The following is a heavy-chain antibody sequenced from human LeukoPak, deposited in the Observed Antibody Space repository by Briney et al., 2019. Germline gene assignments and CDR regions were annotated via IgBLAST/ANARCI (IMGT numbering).Heavy chain of an antibody. J-gene: IGHJ4*02. D-gene: IGHD6-19*01. CDR3: ARALRSGWYLDY. V-gene: IGHV3-33*01. CDR2: IWYDGSNK. Sequence: GGSLRLSCAASGSTFSSYGMHWVRQAPGKGLEWVAVIWYDGSNKYYADSVKGRFTISRDNSKNTLYLQMNSLRAEDTAVYYCARALRSGWYLDYWGQGTLVTVSS. CDR1: GSTFSSYG.